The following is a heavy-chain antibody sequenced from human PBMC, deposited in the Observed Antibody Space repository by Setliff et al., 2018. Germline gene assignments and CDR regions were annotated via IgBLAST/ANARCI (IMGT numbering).Heavy chain of an antibody. CDR1: GGSISSRSYY. J-gene: IGHJ6*03. V-gene: IGHV4-39*07. CDR2: IYYSGST. Sequence: PSETLSLTCTVSGGSISSRSYYWGWIRQPPGKGLEWIGSIYYSGSTYYKPSLKSRVTISVDTSKNQFSLKLSSVTAADTAVYYCARKSRNIVVVPAAVIYYYYYYMDVWGKGTTVTVSS. D-gene: IGHD2-2*01. CDR3: ARKSRNIVVVPAAVIYYYYYYMDV.